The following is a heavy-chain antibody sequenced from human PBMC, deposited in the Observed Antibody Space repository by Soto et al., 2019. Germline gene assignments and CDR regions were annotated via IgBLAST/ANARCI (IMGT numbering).Heavy chain of an antibody. CDR3: ARDQEDDFWSGYYMGYYYYMDV. V-gene: IGHV3-7*01. D-gene: IGHD3-3*01. J-gene: IGHJ6*03. CDR2: IKQDGSEK. Sequence: GGSKILSCAASGFNFSSYWMSWVRQAPGKGLEWVANIKQDGSEKYYVDSVKGRFTISRDNAKNSLYLQMNSLRAEDTAVYYCARDQEDDFWSGYYMGYYYYMDVWGKGTTVTVSS. CDR1: GFNFSSYW.